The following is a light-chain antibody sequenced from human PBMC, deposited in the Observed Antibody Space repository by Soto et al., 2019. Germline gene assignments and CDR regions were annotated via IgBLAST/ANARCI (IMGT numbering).Light chain of an antibody. J-gene: IGKJ1*01. V-gene: IGKV3-15*01. CDR2: GAS. Sequence: EIVLTQSPGTRSVSPGERATLSCRASQSVNSKLAWCQQKPGQAPRLLMYGASTRATGIPARVSGSGSGTEFTLTINSLQSEDFAVYYCQQYNNWPRTFCQGTKVDI. CDR3: QQYNNWPRT. CDR1: QSVNSK.